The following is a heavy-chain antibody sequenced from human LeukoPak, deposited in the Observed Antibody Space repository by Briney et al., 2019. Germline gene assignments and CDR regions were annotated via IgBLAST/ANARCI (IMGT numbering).Heavy chain of an antibody. CDR2: IWYDGSNK. V-gene: IGHV3-33*01. J-gene: IGHJ6*04. CDR1: GFTFSSYG. D-gene: IGHD4/OR15-4a*01. CDR3: ARDWDYYGASYGMDV. Sequence: GRSLRLSCAASGFTFSSYGMHWVRQAPGKGLEWVAVIWYDGSNKYYADSVKGRFTISRDNSKSTLYLQMNSLRAEDTAVYYCARDWDYYGASYGMDVWGKRTTVTVSS.